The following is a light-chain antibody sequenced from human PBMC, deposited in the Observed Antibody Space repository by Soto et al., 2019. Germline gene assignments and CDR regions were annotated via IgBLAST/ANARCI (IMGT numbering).Light chain of an antibody. J-gene: IGKJ1*01. V-gene: IGKV3-20*01. Sequence: ENVLTQSPGTLSFSAGERATLSFRASQAVSSSYLAWYQQKPGLAPRLLIYGVSSRATGIPDRFSGSGSGTDFTLTISRLEPEDFAVYYCQQYGTAPWTFGQGTKVDIK. CDR2: GVS. CDR3: QQYGTAPWT. CDR1: QAVSSSY.